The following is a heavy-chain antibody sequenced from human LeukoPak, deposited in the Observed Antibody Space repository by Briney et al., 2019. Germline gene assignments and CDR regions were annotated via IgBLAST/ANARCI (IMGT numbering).Heavy chain of an antibody. J-gene: IGHJ4*02. D-gene: IGHD5-12*01. V-gene: IGHV3-66*02. CDR3: ARAPAKEMSGYDFAY. CDR2: TYSGGST. CDR1: GFTFSINY. Sequence: PGESVTLFCSASGFTFSINYMSWVRHAPGKGLELCSVTYSGGSTYYPASVKGRFTISRSNSKNTLYLQMSSLRAEDTAVYYCARAPAKEMSGYDFAYWGQGPLVTVSS.